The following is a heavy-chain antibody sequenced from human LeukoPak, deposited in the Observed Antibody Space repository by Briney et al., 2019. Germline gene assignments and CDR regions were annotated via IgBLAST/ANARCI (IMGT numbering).Heavy chain of an antibody. V-gene: IGHV1-24*01. CDR3: ATFATVTHLIDY. D-gene: IGHD4-17*01. CDR2: FDPEDGET. Sequence: ASVTVSCKVSGYTLTELSMHWVRQAPGKGLEWMGGFDPEDGETIYAQKFQGRVTMTEDTSTDTAYMELSSLRSEDTAVYYCATFATVTHLIDYWGQGTLVTVSS. J-gene: IGHJ4*02. CDR1: GYTLTELS.